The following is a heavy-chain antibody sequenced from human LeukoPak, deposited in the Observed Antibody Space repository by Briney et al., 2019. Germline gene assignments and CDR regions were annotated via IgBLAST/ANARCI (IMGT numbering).Heavy chain of an antibody. D-gene: IGHD1-26*01. CDR3: ARDFWVLVSGSPGFAFDI. J-gene: IGHJ3*02. Sequence: GGSLRLSCAASGFTFSNAWMSWVRQAPGKGLEWVGRIKSKTDGGTTDYAAPVKGRFTISRDDSKNTLYLQMNSLRAEDTAVYYCARDFWVLVSGSPGFAFDIWGQGTMVTVSS. V-gene: IGHV3-15*01. CDR1: GFTFSNAW. CDR2: IKSKTDGGTT.